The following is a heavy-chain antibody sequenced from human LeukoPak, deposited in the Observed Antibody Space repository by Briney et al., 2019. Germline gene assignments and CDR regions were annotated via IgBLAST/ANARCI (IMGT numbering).Heavy chain of an antibody. D-gene: IGHD1-26*01. CDR2: IYYSGST. J-gene: IGHJ4*02. Sequence: SSETLSLTCTVSGGSISSYYRSWIRQPPGRGLEWIGYIYYSGSTNYNPSLKSRITISVDTSKNQFSLKLSSVTAADTAVYYCARDSGTNGSYDFDYWGQGTLVTVSS. CDR1: GGSISSYY. V-gene: IGHV4-59*01. CDR3: ARDSGTNGSYDFDY.